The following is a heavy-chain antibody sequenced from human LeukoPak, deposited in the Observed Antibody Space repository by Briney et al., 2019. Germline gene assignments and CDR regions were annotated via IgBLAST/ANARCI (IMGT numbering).Heavy chain of an antibody. CDR1: GGSISSYY. D-gene: IGHD3-22*01. CDR2: IYTSGST. J-gene: IGHJ4*02. Sequence: PPETLSLTCTVSGGSISSYYWSWIRQPAGKGLEWIGRIYTSGSTNYNPSLKSRVTMSVDTSKNQFSLKLSSVTAADTAVYNCAREVYYYDSSGYFDWGQGTLVTVSS. CDR3: AREVYYYDSSGYFD. V-gene: IGHV4-4*07.